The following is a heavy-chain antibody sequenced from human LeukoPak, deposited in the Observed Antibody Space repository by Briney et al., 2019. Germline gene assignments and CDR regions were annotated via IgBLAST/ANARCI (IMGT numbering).Heavy chain of an antibody. CDR1: GGSISSSNW. D-gene: IGHD3-22*01. V-gene: IGHV4-4*02. CDR3: ARDSTLTMIVVSNAFDI. CDR2: IYHSGST. J-gene: IGHJ3*02. Sequence: SETLSLTCAVSGGSISSSNWWSWVRQPPGKGLEWIGEIYHSGSTNYNPSLKSRVTISVDKSKNQFSLKLSSVTAADTAVYYCARDSTLTMIVVSNAFDIWGQGTMVTVSS.